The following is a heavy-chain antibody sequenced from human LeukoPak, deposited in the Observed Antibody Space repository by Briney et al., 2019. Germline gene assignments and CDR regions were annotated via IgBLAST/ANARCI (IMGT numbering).Heavy chain of an antibody. CDR3: AREGYYDSSGYPTFDY. CDR2: IYYSGST. CDR1: GCSISSYY. V-gene: IGHV4-59*01. D-gene: IGHD3-22*01. Sequence: PSETLSLTCTVSGCSISSYYWSWIRQPPGKGLEWIGYIYYSGSTNYNPSLKSRVTVSVDTSKNQFSLKLSSVTAADTAVYYCAREGYYDSSGYPTFDYWGQGTLVTVSS. J-gene: IGHJ4*02.